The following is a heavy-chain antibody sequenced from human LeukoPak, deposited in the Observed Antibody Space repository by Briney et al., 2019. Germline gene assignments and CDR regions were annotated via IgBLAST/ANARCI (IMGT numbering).Heavy chain of an antibody. J-gene: IGHJ4*02. CDR1: GYTFTGYY. CDR3: ARFVDTAMVQVYYFDY. V-gene: IGHV1-2*02. D-gene: IGHD5-18*01. Sequence: ASVKVSCKASGYTFTGYYMHWVRQAPGQGLEWMGWINPNSGGTNYAQKFQGRDTMTRDTSISTAYMELSRLRSDDTAVYYCARFVDTAMVQVYYFDYWGQGTLVTVSS. CDR2: INPNSGGT.